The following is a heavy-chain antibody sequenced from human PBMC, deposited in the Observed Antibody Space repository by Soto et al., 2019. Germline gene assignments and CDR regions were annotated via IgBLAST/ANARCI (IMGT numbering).Heavy chain of an antibody. CDR3: ARLHLYYYDSSGFPSAFDY. D-gene: IGHD3-22*01. J-gene: IGHJ4*02. Sequence: QVPLVQSGAEVKKPGASVKVSCKASGYTFTSYGISWVRQAPGQGLEWMGWISAYNGNTNYAQKLQGRVTMTTDTSTSTAYMELRSLRSDDTAVYYCARLHLYYYDSSGFPSAFDYWGQGTLVTVSS. V-gene: IGHV1-18*01. CDR2: ISAYNGNT. CDR1: GYTFTSYG.